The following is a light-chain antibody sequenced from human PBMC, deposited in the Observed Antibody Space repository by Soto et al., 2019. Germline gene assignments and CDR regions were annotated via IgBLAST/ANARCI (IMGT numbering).Light chain of an antibody. Sequence: DIVMTQSPLSLPVTPGEPASISCWSTQSLLHSNGYNYLDWYLQKPGQSPQLLIYLGSNRASGVPDRFSGSGSGTDFTLKISRVEADDVGVYYCMQALQTPWTFDQGTKVDIK. V-gene: IGKV2-28*01. CDR3: MQALQTPWT. J-gene: IGKJ1*01. CDR1: QSLLHSNGYNY. CDR2: LGS.